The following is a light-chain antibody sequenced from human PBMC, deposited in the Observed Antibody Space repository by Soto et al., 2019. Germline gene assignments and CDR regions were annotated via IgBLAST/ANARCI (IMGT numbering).Light chain of an antibody. V-gene: IGKV3-20*01. CDR1: QTISSDY. Sequence: EIVLTQSPATLSLSPWERATLSCMASQTISSDYLAWYQQKPGQAPRLLIFGAATRAADIPDRFSGSGSGTDFTLTISRLEPEDFAVYYCQRYGSSPTFGQGTKVDIK. J-gene: IGKJ1*01. CDR2: GAA. CDR3: QRYGSSPT.